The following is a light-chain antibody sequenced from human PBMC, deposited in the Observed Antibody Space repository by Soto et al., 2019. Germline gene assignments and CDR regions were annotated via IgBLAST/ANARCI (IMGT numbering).Light chain of an antibody. V-gene: IGKV1-5*03. J-gene: IGKJ1*01. CDR2: KAS. CDR3: QQYNSYSGT. Sequence: DLQMTQSPSTLSASVGDRVTITCRASQSISSWLAWYQQKPGKAPKLLIYKASSLESGVQSRFSGSGSGTEFTLTISSLQPDDFATYYCQQYNSYSGTFGQGTKVEIK. CDR1: QSISSW.